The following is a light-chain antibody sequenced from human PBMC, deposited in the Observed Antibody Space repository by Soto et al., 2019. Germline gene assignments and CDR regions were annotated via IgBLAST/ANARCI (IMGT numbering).Light chain of an antibody. V-gene: IGKV1-39*01. CDR2: AAS. CDR3: QQSYSTPCT. Sequence: IKMHQSPAALSATVGDRVTITCRASQSISSYLNWYQQKPGKAPKLLIYAASSLQSGVPSRFSGSGSGTDFTLTISSLQPEDFATYYCQQSYSTPCTFGQGTKVDIK. CDR1: QSISSY. J-gene: IGKJ1*01.